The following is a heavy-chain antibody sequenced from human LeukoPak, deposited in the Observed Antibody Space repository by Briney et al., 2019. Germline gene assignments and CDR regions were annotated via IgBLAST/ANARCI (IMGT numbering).Heavy chain of an antibody. CDR1: GFTFSSYW. J-gene: IGHJ5*02. CDR3: ARAQYIPPFDP. CDR2: INSDGSST. D-gene: IGHD6-6*01. Sequence: GGSLRLSCAASGFTFSSYWMHWVRQAPGKGLAWVSRINSDGSSTSYADSVKGRFTTSRDNAKNTLYLQMNSLRAEDTAVYYCARAQYIPPFDPWGQGTLVTVSS. V-gene: IGHV3-74*01.